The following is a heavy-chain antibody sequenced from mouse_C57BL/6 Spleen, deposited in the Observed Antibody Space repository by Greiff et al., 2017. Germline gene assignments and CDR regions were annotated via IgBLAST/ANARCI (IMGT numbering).Heavy chain of an antibody. CDR2: IHPNSGST. D-gene: IGHD1-1*01. CDR1: GYTFTSYW. CDR3: ARATVVATDY. V-gene: IGHV1-64*01. J-gene: IGHJ2*01. Sequence: QVQLQQPGAELVKPGASVKLSCKASGYTFTSYWMHWVKQRPGPGLEWIGMIHPNSGSTNYNEKFKSKATLTVDKSSSTAYMQLSSLTSEDSAVYYCARATVVATDYWGQGTTLTVSS.